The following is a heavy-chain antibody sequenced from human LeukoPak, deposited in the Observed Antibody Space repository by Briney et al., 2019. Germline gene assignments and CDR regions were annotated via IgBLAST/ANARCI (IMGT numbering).Heavy chain of an antibody. D-gene: IGHD1-14*01. J-gene: IGHJ4*02. V-gene: IGHV3-21*06. Sequence: KTGGSLRLSCTASGLTFSTSGFNWVRRAPGKGLEWVASIGPTGSDRYHADSIKGRFTISRDNANNFLYLQMNSLRAEDTAVYYCATETNGRHYDYWGQGTLLTVSS. CDR1: GLTFSTSG. CDR3: ATETNGRHYDY. CDR2: IGPTGSDR.